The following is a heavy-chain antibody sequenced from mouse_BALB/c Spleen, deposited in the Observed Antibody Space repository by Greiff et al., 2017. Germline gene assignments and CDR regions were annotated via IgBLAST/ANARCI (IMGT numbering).Heavy chain of an antibody. D-gene: IGHD1-1*01. CDR2: IWAGGST. J-gene: IGHJ4*01. CDR3: ARGITTVVATDAMDY. V-gene: IGHV2-9*02. Sequence: VKLVESGPGLVAPSQSLSITCTVSGFSLTSYGVHWVRQPPGKGLEWLGVIWAGGSTNYNSALMSRLSISKDNSKSQVFLKMNSLQTDDTAMYYCARGITTVVATDAMDYWGQGTSVTVSS. CDR1: GFSLTSYG.